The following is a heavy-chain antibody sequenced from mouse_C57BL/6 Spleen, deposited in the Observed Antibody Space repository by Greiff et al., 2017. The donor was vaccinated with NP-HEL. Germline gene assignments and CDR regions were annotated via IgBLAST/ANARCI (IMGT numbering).Heavy chain of an antibody. Sequence: EVHLVESGGDLVKPGGSLKLSCAASGFTFSSYGMSWVRQTPDKRLEWVATISSGGSYTYYPDSVKGRFTISRDNAKNTLYLQMSSLKSEDTAMYYCAREAVYYGYSYYFDYWGQGTTLTVSS. CDR3: AREAVYYGYSYYFDY. V-gene: IGHV5-6*01. J-gene: IGHJ2*01. D-gene: IGHD2-2*01. CDR1: GFTFSSYG. CDR2: ISSGGSYT.